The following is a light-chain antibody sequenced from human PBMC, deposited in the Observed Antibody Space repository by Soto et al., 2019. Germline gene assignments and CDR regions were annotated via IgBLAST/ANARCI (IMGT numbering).Light chain of an antibody. CDR1: SSNIGSNN. Sequence: QSVLTQPPSASGTPGQRVTISCSGSSSNIGSNNVSWYQQLPGASPRLLMFNNDQQPSGVPDLFSGSNSGTSASLAISGRQPEEEAAYYCAAWDDSLHGPLFGGGTKLTVL. CDR3: AAWDDSLHGPL. CDR2: NND. V-gene: IGLV1-44*01. J-gene: IGLJ3*02.